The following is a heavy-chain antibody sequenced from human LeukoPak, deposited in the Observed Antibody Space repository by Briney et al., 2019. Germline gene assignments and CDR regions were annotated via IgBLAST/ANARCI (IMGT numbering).Heavy chain of an antibody. CDR2: ISAYNGNT. CDR1: GYTFTSYG. D-gene: IGHD3-22*01. V-gene: IGHV1-18*01. Sequence: AASVTVSCKASGYTFTSYGISWVRQAPGQGLEWMGWISAYNGNTNYAQKLQGRVTMTTDTSTSTAYMELSSLRSDDTAVYYCAIDKGAYYDRSQGFDPWGQGTLVTVSS. J-gene: IGHJ5*02. CDR3: AIDKGAYYDRSQGFDP.